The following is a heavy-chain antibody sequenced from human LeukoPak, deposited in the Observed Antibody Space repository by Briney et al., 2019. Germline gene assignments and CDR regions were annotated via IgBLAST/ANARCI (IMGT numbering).Heavy chain of an antibody. CDR1: GGTFSSYA. CDR2: IIPIFGTA. J-gene: IGHJ4*02. Sequence: ASVKVSCKASGGTFSSYAISWVRQAPGQGLEWMGGIIPIFGTANYAQKFQGRVTITADESTSTAYMELSSLRSEDTAVHYCASTHSNGAFDYWGQGTLVTVSS. CDR3: ASTHSNGAFDY. V-gene: IGHV1-69*13. D-gene: IGHD5-18*01.